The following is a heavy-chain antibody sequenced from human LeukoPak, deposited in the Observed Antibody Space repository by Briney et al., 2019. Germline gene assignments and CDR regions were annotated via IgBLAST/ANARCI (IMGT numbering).Heavy chain of an antibody. D-gene: IGHD2-2*03. CDR2: ISYDGTDK. V-gene: IGHV3-30*04. J-gene: IGHJ5*02. CDR1: GFTFSSYA. Sequence: PGGSLRLSCAASGFTFSSYAQHWVRQAPGKGLEWVAIISYDGTDKYNADSMKGRFTISRDNSKNTLYLQMNSLKPEDTAVYYCVKDGYCGSARCYGWFDPWGQGTLVTVSS. CDR3: VKDGYCGSARCYGWFDP.